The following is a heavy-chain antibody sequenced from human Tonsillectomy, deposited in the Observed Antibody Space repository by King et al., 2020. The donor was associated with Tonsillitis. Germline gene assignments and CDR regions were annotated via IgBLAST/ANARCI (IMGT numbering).Heavy chain of an antibody. J-gene: IGHJ3*02. CDR1: GGSISSSSYY. CDR3: ARDRYYYDSSGYFDAFDI. CDR2: IYYSGST. D-gene: IGHD3-22*01. Sequence: QLQESGPGLKPSETLSLTCTVSGGSISSSSYYWGWIRQPPGKGLEWIGSIYYSGSTYYNPSLKSRVTISVDTSKNQFSLKLSSVTAADTAVYYCARDRYYYDSSGYFDAFDIWGQGTMVTVSS. V-gene: IGHV4-39*02.